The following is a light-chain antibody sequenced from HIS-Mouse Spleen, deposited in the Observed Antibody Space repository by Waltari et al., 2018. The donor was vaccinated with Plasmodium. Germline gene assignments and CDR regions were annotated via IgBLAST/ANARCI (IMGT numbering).Light chain of an antibody. Sequence: DLVMTQSPASPPVALDDRAAINSTSSQSVLYSSNNKNDLAWYQQKPGQPPKLLIYWASTRESGVPDRFSGSGSGTDFTLTISSLQAEDVAVYYCQQYYSTPYTFGQGTKLEIK. V-gene: IGKV4-1*01. J-gene: IGKJ2*01. CDR3: QQYYSTPYT. CDR1: QSVLYSSNNKND. CDR2: WAS.